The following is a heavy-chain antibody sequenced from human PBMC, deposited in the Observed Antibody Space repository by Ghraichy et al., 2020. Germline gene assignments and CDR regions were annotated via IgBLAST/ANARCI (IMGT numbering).Heavy chain of an antibody. D-gene: IGHD3-10*01. Sequence: GESLNISCKGSGYSFTSYWIGWVRQMPGKGLEWMGIIYPGDSDTRYSPSFQGQVTISADKSISTAYLQWSSLKASDTAMYYCARLGAVTMVRAEYYYYYGMDVWGQGTTVTVSS. CDR2: IYPGDSDT. CDR1: GYSFTSYW. J-gene: IGHJ6*02. V-gene: IGHV5-51*01. CDR3: ARLGAVTMVRAEYYYYYGMDV.